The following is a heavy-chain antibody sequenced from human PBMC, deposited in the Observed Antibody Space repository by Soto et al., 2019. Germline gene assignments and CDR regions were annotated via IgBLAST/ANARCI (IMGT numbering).Heavy chain of an antibody. J-gene: IGHJ4*02. CDR3: ARIEMAKNGDYYFDY. D-gene: IGHD7-27*01. Sequence: QVQLQESGPGLVKPSQTLSLTCTVSGGSNSSGDYYWSWIRQPPGKGLEWIGYIYYSGSTYYNPSLKRRVTIAVDTSKNQCSLKLGSVTAADTAVYYCARIEMAKNGDYYFDYWGQGTLVTVSS. CDR2: IYYSGST. V-gene: IGHV4-30-4*01. CDR1: GGSNSSGDYY.